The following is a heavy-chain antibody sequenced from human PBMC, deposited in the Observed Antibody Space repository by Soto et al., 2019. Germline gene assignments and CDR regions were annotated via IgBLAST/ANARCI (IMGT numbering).Heavy chain of an antibody. Sequence: QITLKESGPTLVKPTQTLTLTCTFSGFSLSTNGVGVGWIRQPPGKALEWLALIYWDDDKRYSPSLKTRLTLTKDTSKNHVVLTMTNMDPVDTATYYCAHKPYSSRWAVDYWGQGTLVTVSS. V-gene: IGHV2-5*02. CDR1: GFSLSTNGVG. CDR2: IYWDDDK. D-gene: IGHD6-13*01. CDR3: AHKPYSSRWAVDY. J-gene: IGHJ4*02.